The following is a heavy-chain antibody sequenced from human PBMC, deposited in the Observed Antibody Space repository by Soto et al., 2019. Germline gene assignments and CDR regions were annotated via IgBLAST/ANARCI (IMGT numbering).Heavy chain of an antibody. CDR3: ARVSSSYFDDGSGHKTNWFDP. V-gene: IGHV1-2*02. CDR2: INPYSGDT. J-gene: IGHJ5*02. D-gene: IGHD3-22*01. Sequence: ASVKVSCKASGYTFSDYNMHWVRQAPGQGLEWMGWINPYSGDTRSAQNFQGRVTLTRDTSISTAYMELTRLRSDDTALYYCARVSSSYFDDGSGHKTNWFDPWGPGTLVTVSS. CDR1: GYTFSDYN.